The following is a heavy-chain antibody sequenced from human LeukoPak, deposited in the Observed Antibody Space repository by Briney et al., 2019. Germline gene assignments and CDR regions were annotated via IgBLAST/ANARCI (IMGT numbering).Heavy chain of an antibody. Sequence: PSETLSLTCAVSGGSISSGGYSWSWIRQPPGKGLEWIGYIYYSGSTYYNPSLKSRVTISVDTSKNQFSLKLSSVTAADTAVYYCARDRTGGRWGQGTLVTVSS. CDR3: ARDRTGGR. J-gene: IGHJ4*02. CDR1: GGSISSGGYS. V-gene: IGHV4-30-4*07. D-gene: IGHD1-14*01. CDR2: IYYSGST.